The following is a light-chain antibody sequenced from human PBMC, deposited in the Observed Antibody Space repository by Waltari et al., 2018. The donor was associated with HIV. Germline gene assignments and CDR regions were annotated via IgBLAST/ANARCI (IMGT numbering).Light chain of an antibody. CDR3: QQYYSTPRT. CDR2: ETS. Sequence: DIQMTQSPSSLSASVGDRVTVTFRASQGISNSLAWYQQKPGKAPELLLYETSRLQSGVPSRFSGSGSGTDYTLTISSLQPDDFASYYCQQYYSTPRTFGQGTKVEIK. J-gene: IGKJ1*01. CDR1: QGISNS. V-gene: IGKV1-NL1*01.